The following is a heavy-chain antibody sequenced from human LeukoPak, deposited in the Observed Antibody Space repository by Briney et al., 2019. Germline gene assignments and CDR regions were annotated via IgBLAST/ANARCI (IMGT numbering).Heavy chain of an antibody. CDR3: ARVLVEATMDPIDY. CDR1: GFTFSTYA. D-gene: IGHD5-12*01. CDR2: ISGSGGST. V-gene: IGHV3-23*01. J-gene: IGHJ4*02. Sequence: QAGGSLRLSCAASGFTFSTYAMSWVRQAPGKGLEWVSAISGSGGSTYYAHSVKGRFTISRDNSKNTLYLQMNSLRAEDTAVYYCARVLVEATMDPIDYRGQGTLVTVSS.